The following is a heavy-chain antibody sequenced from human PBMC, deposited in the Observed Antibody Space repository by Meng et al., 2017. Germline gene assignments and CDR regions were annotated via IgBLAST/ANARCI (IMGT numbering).Heavy chain of an antibody. CDR3: ARDVSGSGSYWDYYYYGMDV. CDR1: GGSISSSSYY. CDR2: IYYSGST. J-gene: IGHJ6*02. D-gene: IGHD3-10*01. V-gene: IGHV4-39*07. Sequence: GSLRLSCTVSGGSISSSSYYWGWIRQPPGKGLEWIGSIYYSGSTYYNPSLKSRVTISVDTSKNQFSLKLSSVTAADTAVYYCARDVSGSGSYWDYYYYGMDVWGQGTTVTVSS.